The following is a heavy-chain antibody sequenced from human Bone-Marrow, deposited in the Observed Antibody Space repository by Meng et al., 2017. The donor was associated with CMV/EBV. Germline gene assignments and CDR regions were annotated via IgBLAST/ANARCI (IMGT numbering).Heavy chain of an antibody. CDR1: GGSISSYY. CDR2: IYYSGST. CDR3: AIARGIAAPFDY. D-gene: IGHD6-13*01. Sequence: SETLSLTCTVSGGSISSYYWSWIRQPPGKGLEWIGYIYYSGSTNYNPSLKSRVTISVDTSKNQFSLKLSSVTAADTAVYYCAIARGIAAPFDYWGQGTLVPVSS. V-gene: IGHV4-59*01. J-gene: IGHJ4*02.